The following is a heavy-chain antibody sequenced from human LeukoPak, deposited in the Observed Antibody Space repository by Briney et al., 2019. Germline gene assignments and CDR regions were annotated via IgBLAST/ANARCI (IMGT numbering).Heavy chain of an antibody. CDR1: GFTLSSYN. CDR2: INKDSDST. Sequence: GGSLRLSCVASGFTLSSYNMNWVRQAQGKGLEWVSYINKDSDSTYYADSVKGRFTISRDNSKNMLYLQMNSLRAEDTAVYYCAKGGLRTDDAFDIWGQGTMVTVSS. V-gene: IGHV3-48*01. CDR3: AKGGLRTDDAFDI. J-gene: IGHJ3*02. D-gene: IGHD1-1*01.